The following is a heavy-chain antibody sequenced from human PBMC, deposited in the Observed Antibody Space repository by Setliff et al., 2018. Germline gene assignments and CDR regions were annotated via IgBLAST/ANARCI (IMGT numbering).Heavy chain of an antibody. D-gene: IGHD6-13*01. J-gene: IGHJ6*03. CDR1: GGSISSGSDY. V-gene: IGHV4-61*09. CDR2: IYTSGTT. Sequence: PSETLSLTCSVSGGSISSGSDYWTWIRQPAGKGLEWIGHIYTSGTTKYNPSLGSRVTISVDASKNQFSLKLSSVTAADTAVYYCARDATGYSSSWPYYYYYYMDVWGKGTTVTVSS. CDR3: ARDATGYSSSWPYYYYYYMDV.